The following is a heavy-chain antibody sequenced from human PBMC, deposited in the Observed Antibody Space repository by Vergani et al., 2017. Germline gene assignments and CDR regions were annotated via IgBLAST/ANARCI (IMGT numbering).Heavy chain of an antibody. V-gene: IGHV4-39*07. CDR3: ARGRLIAAAVTYYYYYMDV. D-gene: IGHD6-13*01. CDR1: GGSISSSSYY. Sequence: QLQLQESGPGLVKPSETLSLTCTVSGGSISSSSYYWGWIRQPPGKGLEWIGSIYYSGSTYYNPSLKSRVTISVDTSKNQFSLKLSSVTAADTAVYYCARGRLIAAAVTYYYYYMDVWGKGTTVTVSS. CDR2: IYYSGST. J-gene: IGHJ6*03.